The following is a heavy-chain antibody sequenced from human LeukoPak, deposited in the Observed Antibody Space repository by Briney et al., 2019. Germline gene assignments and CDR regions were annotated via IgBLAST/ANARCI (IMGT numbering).Heavy chain of an antibody. CDR3: ARWSQLRGYYYYMDV. CDR2: INPNSGGT. CDR1: GYTFTGYY. J-gene: IGHJ6*03. Sequence: GASVKVSCKASGYTFTGYYMHWVRQAPGQGLEWMGWINPNSGGTNYAQKFQGRVTMTRDTSISTAYMELSRLRSDDTAVYYCARWSQLRGYYYYMDVWGKGTTVTVSS. D-gene: IGHD4/OR15-4a*01. V-gene: IGHV1-2*02.